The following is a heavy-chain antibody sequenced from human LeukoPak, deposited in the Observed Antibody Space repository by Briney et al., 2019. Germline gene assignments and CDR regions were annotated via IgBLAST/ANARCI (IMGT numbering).Heavy chain of an antibody. D-gene: IGHD1-1*01. V-gene: IGHV3-48*02. CDR1: GFTFSRYS. J-gene: IGHJ4*02. CDR2: IGSRSATI. CDR3: ARGRTEFDF. Sequence: PGGSLRLSCAASGFTFSRYSMNWVRQAPGKGLEWVSYIGSRSATIRYADSVKGRFSISRDNAKNSLYLQMNNLRDEDTAVYYCARGRTEFDFWGQGTLVTVSS.